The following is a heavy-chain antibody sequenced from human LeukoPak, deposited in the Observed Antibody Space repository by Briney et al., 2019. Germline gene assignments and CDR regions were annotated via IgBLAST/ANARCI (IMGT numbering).Heavy chain of an antibody. CDR1: GYTFSNYD. D-gene: IGHD3-10*01. V-gene: IGHV1-8*01. Sequence: AASVKVSCTASGYTFSNYDINWVRQATGQGLEWMGWMNPNSGNTGYAQKFQGRVTMTRNTSISTAYMELSSLRSEDTAVYYCARGPMVRGASISNWGQGTLVTVSS. J-gene: IGHJ4*02. CDR2: MNPNSGNT. CDR3: ARGPMVRGASISN.